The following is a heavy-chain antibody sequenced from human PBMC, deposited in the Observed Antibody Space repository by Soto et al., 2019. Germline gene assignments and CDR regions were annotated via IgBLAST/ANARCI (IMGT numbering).Heavy chain of an antibody. CDR3: ARLEGLATISDYFDF. CDR2: IYFRGNT. V-gene: IGHV4-39*01. J-gene: IGHJ4*02. CDR1: GDSINSDKYY. D-gene: IGHD3-9*01. Sequence: QLQLQESGPGLVKPSETLSLTCSVSGDSINSDKYYWGWIRQPPGKGLEWIGSIYFRGNTYYNPSLHSRVTIPLDKPKSQSSLKLNSVTAADSAVYFCARLEGLATISDYFDFWGQGALVTVSS.